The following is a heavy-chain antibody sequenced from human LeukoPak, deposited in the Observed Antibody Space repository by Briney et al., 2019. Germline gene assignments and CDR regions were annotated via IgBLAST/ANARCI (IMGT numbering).Heavy chain of an antibody. V-gene: IGHV3-7*01. Sequence: GGSLRLSCAASGFILSNYWMGWVRRAPGKGLEWVANINQDGSERHYVDFLKGRFTISRDNANNSLYLQMNSLRAEDTAVYYCARATDNIAAAEWGQGTLVTVSS. CDR3: ARATDNIAAAE. CDR1: GFILSNYW. CDR2: INQDGSER. D-gene: IGHD6-13*01. J-gene: IGHJ4*02.